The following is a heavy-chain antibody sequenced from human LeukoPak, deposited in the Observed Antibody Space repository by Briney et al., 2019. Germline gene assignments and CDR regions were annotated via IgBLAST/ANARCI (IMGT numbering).Heavy chain of an antibody. Sequence: SETLSLTCTVSGGSISSGSYYWSWIRQPAGKGLEWIGRIYTSGSTNYNPSLKSRVTISVDTSKNQFSLKLSSVTAADTAVYYCARLIQLWALDYWGQGTLVTVSS. V-gene: IGHV4-61*02. CDR1: GGSISSGSYY. CDR3: ARLIQLWALDY. J-gene: IGHJ4*02. D-gene: IGHD5-18*01. CDR2: IYTSGST.